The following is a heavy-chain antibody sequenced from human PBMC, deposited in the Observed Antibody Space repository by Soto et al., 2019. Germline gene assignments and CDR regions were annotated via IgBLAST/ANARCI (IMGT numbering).Heavy chain of an antibody. D-gene: IGHD2-15*01. CDR3: AREEGYCRGGSCYPGRVGFDP. CDR1: GGSISSGDYY. CDR2: IYYSGST. V-gene: IGHV4-30-4*01. Sequence: QVQLQESGPGLVKPSQTLSLTCTVSGGSISSGDYYWSWIRQPPGKGLEWIGYIYYSGSTYYNPSLKSRVTISVDTSKNQFSLKLSSVTAADTAVYYCAREEGYCRGGSCYPGRVGFDPWGQGTLVTVSS. J-gene: IGHJ5*02.